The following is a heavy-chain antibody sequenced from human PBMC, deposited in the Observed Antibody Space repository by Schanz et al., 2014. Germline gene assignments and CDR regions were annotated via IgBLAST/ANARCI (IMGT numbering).Heavy chain of an antibody. J-gene: IGHJ6*02. D-gene: IGHD1-20*01. CDR3: ARRITGTHHNPYYHGMDV. CDR1: GFNFRNYW. V-gene: IGHV3-7*03. CDR2: IKQEGDEK. Sequence: EGQLVESGGGLVQPGGSLRLSCVVSGFNFRNYWMSWVRQAPGKGLEWVASIKQEGDEKNYVDSVKGRFTISRDNSKNALYLQMNSLRAEDTAVYYCARRITGTHHNPYYHGMDVWGQGTTVTVS.